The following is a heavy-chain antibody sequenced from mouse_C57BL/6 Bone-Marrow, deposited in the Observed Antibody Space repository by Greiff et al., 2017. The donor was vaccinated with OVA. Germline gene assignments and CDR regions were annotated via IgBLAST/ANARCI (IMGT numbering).Heavy chain of an antibody. CDR2: IDPETGGT. D-gene: IGHD1-1*01. Sequence: VKLVESGAELVRPGASVTLSCKASGYTFTDYEMHWVKQTPVHGLEWIGAIDPETGGTAYNQKFKGKAILTADKSSSTAYMELRSLTSEDSAVYYCTSYYGSRDYAMDYWGQGTSVTVSS. V-gene: IGHV1-15*01. CDR1: GYTFTDYE. J-gene: IGHJ4*01. CDR3: TSYYGSRDYAMDY.